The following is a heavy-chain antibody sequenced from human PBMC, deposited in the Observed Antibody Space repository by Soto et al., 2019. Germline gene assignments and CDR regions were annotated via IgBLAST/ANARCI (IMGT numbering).Heavy chain of an antibody. Sequence: QVQLQESGPGLVKPSQTLSLSCNVYGVSVSSGDYYWSWIRQHVGGGLEWIGYIDRSGSTYYKPSLRGRVIMSVDTSTNQIYLRLLSVTAADTAMYYCARDSGGNSENYYGLDVWGHGTTVTVSS. V-gene: IGHV4-31*03. CDR2: IDRSGST. CDR1: GVSVSSGDYY. J-gene: IGHJ6*02. CDR3: ARDSGGNSENYYGLDV. D-gene: IGHD1-1*01.